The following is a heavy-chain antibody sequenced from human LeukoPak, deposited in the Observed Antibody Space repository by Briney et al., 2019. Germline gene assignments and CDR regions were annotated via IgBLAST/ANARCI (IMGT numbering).Heavy chain of an antibody. J-gene: IGHJ5*02. D-gene: IGHD6-6*01. Sequence: SETLSLTCTASGGSISSYYWSLIRQPPGKGLEWIGYIYYSGSTNYNPSLKSRVTISVDTSKNQFSLKLSSVTAADTAVYYCARDRQLGANWFDPWGQGTLVTVSS. CDR2: IYYSGST. CDR3: ARDRQLGANWFDP. V-gene: IGHV4-59*01. CDR1: GGSISSYY.